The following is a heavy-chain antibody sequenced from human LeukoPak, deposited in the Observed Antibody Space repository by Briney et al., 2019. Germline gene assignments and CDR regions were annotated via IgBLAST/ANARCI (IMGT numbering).Heavy chain of an antibody. CDR1: GCTFTSYG. CDR2: ISAYNGNT. D-gene: IGHD6-19*01. Sequence: ASVKVSCKASGCTFTSYGISWVRQAPGQGLEWMGWISAYNGNTNYAQKIQGRVTMTTDTSTSTVYMELRSLRSDDTAVYYCARAGAVAGTWGVFDYWGQGTLVTVSS. V-gene: IGHV1-18*01. J-gene: IGHJ4*02. CDR3: ARAGAVAGTWGVFDY.